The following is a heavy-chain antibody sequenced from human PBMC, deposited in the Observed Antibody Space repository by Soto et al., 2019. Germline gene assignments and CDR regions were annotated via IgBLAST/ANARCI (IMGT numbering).Heavy chain of an antibody. D-gene: IGHD3-16*01. V-gene: IGHV3-9*01. CDR2: FSWNSGNI. Sequence: EVHLVESGGGLVQPGRSLRLSCVASGFTFDDYAMHWVRQAPGKGLEWVAGFSWNSGNIGYADAVKGRFTISRDNAKNSLYLQMNSLRPDDTALYYCAKDRGPGETTDGGEYFDYWGQGTLVTVSS. CDR3: AKDRGPGETTDGGEYFDY. J-gene: IGHJ4*02. CDR1: GFTFDDYA.